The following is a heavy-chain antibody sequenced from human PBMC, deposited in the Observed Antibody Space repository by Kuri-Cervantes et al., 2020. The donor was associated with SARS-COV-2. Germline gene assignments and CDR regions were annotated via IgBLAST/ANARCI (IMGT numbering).Heavy chain of an antibody. CDR1: GFTFSSYS. Sequence: GSLKLPFSSSGFTFSSYSMNWVRQAPGKGLEWVSSISSSSSYIYYADSVKGRFTISRDNAKNSLYLQMNSLRAEDTAVYYCARPPEEGAVTTWGNDYWGQGTLVTVSS. D-gene: IGHD4-17*01. J-gene: IGHJ4*02. CDR2: ISSSSSYI. CDR3: ARPPEEGAVTTWGNDY. V-gene: IGHV3-21*04.